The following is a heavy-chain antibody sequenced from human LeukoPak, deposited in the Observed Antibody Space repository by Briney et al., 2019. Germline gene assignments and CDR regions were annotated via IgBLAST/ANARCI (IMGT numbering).Heavy chain of an antibody. CDR3: AREAAAFDY. CDR2: INHSGST. D-gene: IGHD6-13*01. CDR1: GGSFSGYY. V-gene: IGHV4-34*01. Sequence: SETLSLTCAVYGGSFSGYYWSWIRQPPGKGLEWIGEINHSGSTNYNPSLKSRVTISVDTSKNQFSLKLSSVTAADTAVYYCAREAAAFDYWGQGTLVTVSS. J-gene: IGHJ4*02.